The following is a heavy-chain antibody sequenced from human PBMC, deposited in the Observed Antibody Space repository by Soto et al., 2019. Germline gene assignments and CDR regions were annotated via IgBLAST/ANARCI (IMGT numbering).Heavy chain of an antibody. CDR2: ISAYNGNT. J-gene: IGHJ6*01. D-gene: IGHD1-20*01. Sequence: GASVKCSFNASGYTFTSYVISWVRQAPGKGLEWMGWISAYNGNTNYAQKLQGRVTMTTDTSTRTAYMELRRLRSDETEVYYCASPTRGYTWNDGNYYYYAPDVWG. V-gene: IGHV1-18*01. CDR1: GYTFTSYV. CDR3: ASPTRGYTWNDGNYYYYAPDV.